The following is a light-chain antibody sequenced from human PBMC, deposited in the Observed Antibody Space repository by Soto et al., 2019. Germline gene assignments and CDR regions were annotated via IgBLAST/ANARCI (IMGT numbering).Light chain of an antibody. V-gene: IGKV3-11*01. CDR3: QQANSFPFT. CDR2: DAS. Sequence: EIVLTQSPATLSLSPGERATLSCRASQSISIYLAWYQQKPGQAPRLLIYDASNRATGIPARFSGSGSGTDFTLTISSLEPEDFATYYCQQANSFPFTFGGGTKVDIK. CDR1: QSISIY. J-gene: IGKJ4*01.